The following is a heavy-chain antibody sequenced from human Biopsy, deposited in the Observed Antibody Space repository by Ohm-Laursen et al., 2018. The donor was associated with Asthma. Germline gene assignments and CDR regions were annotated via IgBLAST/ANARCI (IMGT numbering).Heavy chain of an antibody. D-gene: IGHD3-22*01. CDR3: AKVRSDWVITESFDY. V-gene: IGHV3-9*01. CDR2: FSWNSATI. J-gene: IGHJ4*02. Sequence: SLRLSCAAFGFTFDEYTMHWVRKVPGKGLEWVSGFSWNSATIGYADSVEGRFTISRDNAKNSVFLHMDSLRPEDTAFYYCAKVRSDWVITESFDYWGQGVLVTVSS. CDR1: GFTFDEYT.